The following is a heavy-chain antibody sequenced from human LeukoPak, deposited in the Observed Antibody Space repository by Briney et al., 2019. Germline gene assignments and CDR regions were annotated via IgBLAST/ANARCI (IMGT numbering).Heavy chain of an antibody. Sequence: ASVKVSSKASGYTFTGYYMHWVRQAPGQGLEWMGWINPNSGGTNYAQKFQGRVTMTRDTSISTAYMELSRLRSDDTAVYYCARASSPYSSSWYYFDYWGQGTLVTVSS. V-gene: IGHV1-2*02. J-gene: IGHJ4*02. CDR3: ARASSPYSSSWYYFDY. CDR2: INPNSGGT. CDR1: GYTFTGYY. D-gene: IGHD6-13*01.